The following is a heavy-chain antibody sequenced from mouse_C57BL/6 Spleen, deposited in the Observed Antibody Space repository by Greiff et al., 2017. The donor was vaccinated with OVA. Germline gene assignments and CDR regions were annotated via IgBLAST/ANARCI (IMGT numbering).Heavy chain of an antibody. CDR1: GFNIKDDY. Sequence: EVKLMESGAELVRPGASVKLSCTASGFNIKDDYMHWVKQRPEQGLEWIGWIDPENGDTEYASKFQGKATITADTSSNTAYLQLSSLTSEDTAVYYCTSTTVVATPYFDYWGQGTTLTVSS. V-gene: IGHV14-4*01. D-gene: IGHD1-1*01. CDR3: TSTTVVATPYFDY. CDR2: IDPENGDT. J-gene: IGHJ2*01.